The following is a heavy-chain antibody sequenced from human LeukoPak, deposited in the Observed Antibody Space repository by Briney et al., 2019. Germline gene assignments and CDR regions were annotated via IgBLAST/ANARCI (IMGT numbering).Heavy chain of an antibody. CDR2: ISNSGATI. Sequence: GGSLRLSCAALGFTFKNYEMSWVRQAPGKGLEWISYISNSGATIYYADSVKGRFTISRDNAKKSLYLQMNSLRADDTAVYYCARGPYCSGGSCYSGHFGLFDHWGQGALVPVSS. CDR3: ARGPYCSGGSCYSGHFGLFDH. CDR1: GFTFKNYE. J-gene: IGHJ4*02. V-gene: IGHV3-48*03. D-gene: IGHD2-15*01.